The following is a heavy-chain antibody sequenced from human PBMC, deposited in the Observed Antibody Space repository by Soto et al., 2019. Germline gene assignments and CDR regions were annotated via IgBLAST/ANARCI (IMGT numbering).Heavy chain of an antibody. CDR3: ARVVFSSGRLTFDV. D-gene: IGHD6-19*01. Sequence: SGPTLVNPTQTLTLTCTFSGFSLSTSGMCVNWIRQPPGKALEWLARIDWDGDKYYSTSLKTRLTISRDTSKNQVVLTMTNMDPVDTATYYCARVVFSSGRLTFDVWGQGALVTVSS. J-gene: IGHJ4*02. CDR2: IDWDGDK. CDR1: GFSLSTSGMC. V-gene: IGHV2-70*11.